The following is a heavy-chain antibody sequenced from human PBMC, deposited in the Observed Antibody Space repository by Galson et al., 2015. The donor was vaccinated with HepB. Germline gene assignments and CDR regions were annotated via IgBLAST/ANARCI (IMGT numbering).Heavy chain of an antibody. V-gene: IGHV1-69*13. CDR1: GGTFSSYA. CDR2: IIPIFGTA. Sequence: SVKVSCKASGGTFSSYAIRWVRQAPGQGLEWMGGIIPIFGTADYAQKFQGRVTITADESTSTVYMELSSLRSEDTAVYYCASGGRDDYTWGHGTLVTVSS. CDR3: ASGGRDDYT. J-gene: IGHJ5*01. D-gene: IGHD5-24*01.